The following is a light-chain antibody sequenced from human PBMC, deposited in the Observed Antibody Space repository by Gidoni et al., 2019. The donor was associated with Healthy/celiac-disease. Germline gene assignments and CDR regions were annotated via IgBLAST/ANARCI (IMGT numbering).Light chain of an antibody. CDR1: QSVSSN. CDR3: QQYNNWPDT. Sequence: EIVMTQSPATLSVSPGERATLSCRASQSVSSNLAWYQQKPGQAPRLLIYGASTRATGIPDRFSGSGSGTEFTLTISSLQSEDFAVYYCQQYNNWPDTFXXXTKLEIK. CDR2: GAS. V-gene: IGKV3-15*01. J-gene: IGKJ2*01.